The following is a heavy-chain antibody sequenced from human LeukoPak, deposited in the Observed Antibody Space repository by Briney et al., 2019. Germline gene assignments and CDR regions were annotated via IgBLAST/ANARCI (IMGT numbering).Heavy chain of an antibody. CDR2: IWYDGSNK. D-gene: IGHD2-2*01. V-gene: IGHV3-33*01. CDR3: ARGGIVVVPAAKVGDAFDI. Sequence: GGSLRLSCAASGFTFSSYGMPWVRQAPGKGLEWVAVIWYDGSNKYYADSVKGRFTISRDNSKNTLYLQMNSLRAEDTAVYYCARGGIVVVPAAKVGDAFDIWGQGTMVTVSS. CDR1: GFTFSSYG. J-gene: IGHJ3*02.